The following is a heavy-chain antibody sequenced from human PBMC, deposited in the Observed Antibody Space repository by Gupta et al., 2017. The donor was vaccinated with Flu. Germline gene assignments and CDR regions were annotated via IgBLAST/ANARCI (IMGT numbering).Heavy chain of an antibody. CDR2: INHSGST. V-gene: IGHV4-34*01. CDR3: AREWGKSVVVPAAPDPRAWYFDY. Sequence: WIGEINHSGSTNYNPSLKSRVTISVDTSKNQFSLKLSSVTAADTAVYYCAREWGKSVVVPAAPDPRAWYFDYWGQGTLVTVSS. D-gene: IGHD2-2*01. J-gene: IGHJ4*02.